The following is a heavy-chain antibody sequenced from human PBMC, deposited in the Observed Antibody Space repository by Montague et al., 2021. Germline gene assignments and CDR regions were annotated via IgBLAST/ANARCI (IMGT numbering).Heavy chain of an antibody. CDR2: ISPSGDT. CDR3: VKTSSGTYDS. J-gene: IGHJ5*01. D-gene: IGHD3-3*01. CDR1: GFTFGGYS. Sequence: SLRLSCAASGFTFGGYSMTWVRQAPGRGLEWVSFISPSGDTFYAASVTGRFIVSRDNSNNALYLHLNSLRGEDSAIYYCVKTSSGTYDSWGPGTLVAVPA. V-gene: IGHV3-23*01.